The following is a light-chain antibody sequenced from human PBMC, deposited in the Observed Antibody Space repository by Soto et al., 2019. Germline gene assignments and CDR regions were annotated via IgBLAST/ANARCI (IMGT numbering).Light chain of an antibody. Sequence: DIQMTQSPSSLSASVGDRVTISCRASQGIANYLAWYQQKPGKVPELLIYAASTLNSGVPCRFSGSGSGTDFTLTIRSLQPKDVASYYCQKNSSAPWTFGQGTKVEIK. J-gene: IGKJ1*01. V-gene: IGKV1-27*01. CDR1: QGIANY. CDR3: QKNSSAPWT. CDR2: AAS.